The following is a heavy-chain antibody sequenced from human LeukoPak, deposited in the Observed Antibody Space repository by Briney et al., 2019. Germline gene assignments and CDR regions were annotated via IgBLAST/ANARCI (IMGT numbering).Heavy chain of an antibody. CDR2: ISYDGSNK. J-gene: IGHJ4*02. V-gene: IGHV3-30-3*01. Sequence: GGSLRLSCAASGLTFSSYAMHWVRQAPGKGLEWVAVISYDGSNKYYADSVKGRFTISRDNSKNTLCLQMNSLRAEDTAVYYCARVKGSTVTILFDYWGQGTLVTVSS. D-gene: IGHD4-11*01. CDR3: ARVKGSTVTILFDY. CDR1: GLTFSSYA.